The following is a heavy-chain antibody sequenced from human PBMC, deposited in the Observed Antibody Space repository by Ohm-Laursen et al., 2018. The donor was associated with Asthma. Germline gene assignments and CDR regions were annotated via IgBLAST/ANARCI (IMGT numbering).Heavy chain of an antibody. CDR2: IYYSGST. V-gene: IGHV4-59*07. D-gene: IGHD3-10*01. Sequence: SDTLSLTCSVSGGSISSYYWSWIRQPPGKGLEWIGHIYYSGSTTYNPSLKSRVTISVDTSKNQFSLKLSSVTAADTAVYYCARVITMVRGVYYYGMDVWGQGTTVTVPS. CDR3: ARVITMVRGVYYYGMDV. J-gene: IGHJ6*02. CDR1: GGSISSYY.